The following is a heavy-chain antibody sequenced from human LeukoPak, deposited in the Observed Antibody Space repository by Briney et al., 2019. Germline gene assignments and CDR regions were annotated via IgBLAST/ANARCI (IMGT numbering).Heavy chain of an antibody. V-gene: IGHV3-15*01. D-gene: IGHD1-26*01. CDR3: ATDLSPRYYID. CDR1: GFTFSNVW. J-gene: IGHJ4*02. CDR2: IKRKTNSGAT. Sequence: GGSLTLSCAVSGFTFSNVWMNWIRQPPGKGLEWVGLIKRKTNSGATDYAAPVKGTFVISRDHSDNTLCPQMTSLKTEDTGVDYRATDLSPRYYIDWGQGTLVTVSS.